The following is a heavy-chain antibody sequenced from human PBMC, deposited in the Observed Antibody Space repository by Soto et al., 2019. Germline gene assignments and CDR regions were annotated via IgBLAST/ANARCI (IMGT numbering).Heavy chain of an antibody. D-gene: IGHD2-15*01. J-gene: IGHJ3*02. CDR1: GLSLSTSGVG. CDR2: IYWDDDK. Sequence: QITLKESGPTLVKPTQTLTLTCTFSGLSLSTSGVGVGWIRQPPGKALEWLALIYWDDDKRYSPSLKSRLTITKDTSKNQVVLTMTNMDPVETGTYYCAHRKVVLAANAAFDIWGQGKMVTVSS. V-gene: IGHV2-5*02. CDR3: AHRKVVLAANAAFDI.